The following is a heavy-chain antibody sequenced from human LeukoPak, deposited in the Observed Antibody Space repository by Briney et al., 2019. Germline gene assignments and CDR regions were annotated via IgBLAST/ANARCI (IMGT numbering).Heavy chain of an antibody. CDR3: ARPGIQLWLSSNAFDI. Sequence: ASVKVSCKASGGTFISYAISWVRQAPGQGLEWMGGIIPIFGTANYDQQFQGRVTITAADSTSTAYMELSSLRSEDTAVYYCARPGIQLWLSSNAFDIWGQGTMVTVSS. J-gene: IGHJ3*02. CDR1: GGTFISYA. V-gene: IGHV1-69*13. D-gene: IGHD5-18*01. CDR2: IIPIFGTA.